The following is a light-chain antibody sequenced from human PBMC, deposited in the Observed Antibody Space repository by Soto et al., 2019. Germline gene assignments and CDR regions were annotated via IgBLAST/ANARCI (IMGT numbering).Light chain of an antibody. V-gene: IGKV1-33*01. J-gene: IGKJ5*01. CDR3: QQYDTCPVT. CDR2: DAF. Sequence: DSQMTQSPSSLSASVGDRVTITCQASQDINSYLSWYQQRPGKAPKLLIYDAFTLETGVPSRFSGSGSGTDSIFTISSLQPEDFATYYCQQYDTCPVTFGQGTRLELK. CDR1: QDINSY.